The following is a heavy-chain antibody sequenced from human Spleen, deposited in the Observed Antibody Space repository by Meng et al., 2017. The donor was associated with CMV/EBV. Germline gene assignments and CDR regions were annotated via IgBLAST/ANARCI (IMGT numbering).Heavy chain of an antibody. Sequence: GESLKISCAASGFTFSGYGMSWVRQAPAKGLEWVAAISGSGGSTYYAGSVKGRFSISRDNSRNTLFLQMNSLRGEDTAVYYCAREVWHSSDAWGQGVQVTVSS. J-gene: IGHJ5*02. CDR3: AREVWHSSDA. V-gene: IGHV3-23*01. CDR1: GFTFSGYG. CDR2: ISGSGGST. D-gene: IGHD3-16*01.